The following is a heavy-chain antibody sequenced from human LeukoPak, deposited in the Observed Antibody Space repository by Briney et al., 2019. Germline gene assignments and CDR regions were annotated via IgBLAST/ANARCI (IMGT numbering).Heavy chain of an antibody. D-gene: IGHD5-18*01. Sequence: GGSLRLSCAASGFTFSNYAMHWVRQAPGKGLEWVAIISYDGNDKYYTDSVKGRFTISRDKSKNTLYLQMNSLRAGDTAVYYCARDRDTAMGLWDQGTLVTVSS. J-gene: IGHJ4*02. CDR3: ARDRDTAMGL. CDR1: GFTFSNYA. CDR2: ISYDGNDK. V-gene: IGHV3-30-3*01.